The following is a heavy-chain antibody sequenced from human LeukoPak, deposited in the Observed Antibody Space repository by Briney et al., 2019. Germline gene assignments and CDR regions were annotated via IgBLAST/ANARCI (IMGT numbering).Heavy chain of an antibody. CDR3: ASGGPRGYFDWLSPGNYYMDV. Sequence: ASVKVSCKASGYTFTSYGISWVRQAPGQGLEWMGWISAYNGNTNYAQKLQGRVTMTTDTSTSIAYMELRSLRSDDTAVYYCASGGPRGYFDWLSPGNYYMDVWGKGTTVTVSS. V-gene: IGHV1-18*01. CDR1: GYTFTSYG. J-gene: IGHJ6*03. CDR2: ISAYNGNT. D-gene: IGHD3-9*01.